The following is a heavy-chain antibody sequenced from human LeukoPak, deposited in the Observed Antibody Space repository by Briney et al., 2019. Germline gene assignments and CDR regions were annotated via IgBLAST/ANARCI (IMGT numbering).Heavy chain of an antibody. CDR3: AKEGYYGSGSFPDH. V-gene: IGHV3-30-3*01. D-gene: IGHD3-10*01. Sequence: PGGSLRLSCAASGFTFSSYAMHWVRQAPGKGLEWVAVISYDGSNKYYADSVKGRFTISRDNSKNTLYLQMNSLRAEDTAVFYCAKEGYYGSGSFPDHWGQGTLVTVSS. CDR2: ISYDGSNK. CDR1: GFTFSSYA. J-gene: IGHJ4*02.